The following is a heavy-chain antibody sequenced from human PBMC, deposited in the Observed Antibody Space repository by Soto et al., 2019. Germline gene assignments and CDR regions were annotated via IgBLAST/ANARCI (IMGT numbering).Heavy chain of an antibody. CDR3: ARVTYYYDSSGYPFDY. V-gene: IGHV1-69*02. CDR1: GGTFSSYT. D-gene: IGHD3-22*01. Sequence: QVQLVQSGAEVKKPGSSVKVSCKASGGTFSSYTISWVRQAPGQGLEWMGRIIPILGIANYAQKFQGRVTITADKCTSTAYMELSILRSEDTAVYYCARVTYYYDSSGYPFDYWGQGTLVTVSS. CDR2: IIPILGIA. J-gene: IGHJ4*02.